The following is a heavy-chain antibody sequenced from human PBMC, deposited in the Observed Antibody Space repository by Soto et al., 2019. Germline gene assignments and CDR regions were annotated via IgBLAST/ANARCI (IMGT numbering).Heavy chain of an antibody. J-gene: IGHJ4*02. D-gene: IGHD5-18*01. CDR1: GYKFSNYW. V-gene: IGHV5-51*01. CDR3: SRLARNSYGYREDYFNY. Sequence: PGESLKISCKGSGYKFSNYWIGWVRQMPGKGLEWMWIIYPGDSDTRYSPSFQGQVTFSVDKSISAAYLQWTSLKASDTAMFYCSRLARNSYGYREDYFNYWGPGTLVTVSS. CDR2: IYPGDSDT.